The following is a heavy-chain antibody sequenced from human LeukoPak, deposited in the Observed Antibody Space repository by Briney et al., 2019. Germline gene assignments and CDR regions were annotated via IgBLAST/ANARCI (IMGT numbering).Heavy chain of an antibody. V-gene: IGHV3-30*04. CDR1: GFTFSSYA. J-gene: IGHJ4*02. D-gene: IGHD6-13*01. Sequence: PGGSLRLSCAASGFTFSSYAMHWVRQAPGKGLEWVAVISYDGSNKYYADSVKGRFTISRDNSKNTLYLQMNSLRAEDTAVYYCQTTTPYSSSWPPFDYWGQGTLVTVSS. CDR2: ISYDGSNK. CDR3: QTTTPYSSSWPPFDY.